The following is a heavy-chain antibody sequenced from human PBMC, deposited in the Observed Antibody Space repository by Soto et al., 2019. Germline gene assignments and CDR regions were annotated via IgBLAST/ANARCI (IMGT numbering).Heavy chain of an antibody. D-gene: IGHD6-19*01. CDR2: IYHGGTT. J-gene: IGHJ4*03. CDR3: ARVHVMVVAGSTFDY. CDR1: GDSISSGSY. V-gene: IGHV4-38-2*02. Sequence: PSETLSLTCTVSGDSISSGSYWGWIRQPPGEGPEWIASIYHGGTTFYNPPLKSRISISVDTSKNQFSLRLTSVTAADTATYYCARVHVMVVAGSTFDYWGRGTLVTVSS.